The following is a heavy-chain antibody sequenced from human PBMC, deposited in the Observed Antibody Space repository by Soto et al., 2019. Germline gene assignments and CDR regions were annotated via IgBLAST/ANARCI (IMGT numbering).Heavy chain of an antibody. CDR2: IDYSGST. J-gene: IGHJ4*02. D-gene: IGHD3-16*01. Sequence: QVQLQESGPGLVKPSQTLSLTCTVSGGSVSSVDHYWTWIRQPPGKGLEWIGYIDYSGSTYYNPSLKSRLTISVDTSKNQFSLKLTSVTAADTAVYYCANYNYVLWSFHPPRFDYWGQGTLVNVSP. CDR3: ANYNYVLWSFHPPRFDY. CDR1: GGSVSSVDHY. V-gene: IGHV4-30-4*01.